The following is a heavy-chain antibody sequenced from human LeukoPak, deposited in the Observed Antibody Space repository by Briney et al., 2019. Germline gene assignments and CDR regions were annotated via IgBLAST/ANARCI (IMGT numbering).Heavy chain of an antibody. V-gene: IGHV1-2*06. CDR3: ARPNIAVAGGDFDY. CDR2: INPNSGGT. J-gene: IGHJ4*02. CDR1: GYTFTGYY. Sequence: ASVKVSCKASGYTFTGYYMHWKRQAPGQGLEWMGRINPNSGGTNYAQKFQGRVTMTRDTSISTAYMELSRLRSDDTAVYYCARPNIAVAGGDFDYWGQGTLVTVSS. D-gene: IGHD6-19*01.